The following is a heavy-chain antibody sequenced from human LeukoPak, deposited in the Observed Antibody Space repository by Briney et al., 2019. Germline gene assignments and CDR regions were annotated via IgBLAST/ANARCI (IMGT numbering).Heavy chain of an antibody. D-gene: IGHD3-22*01. CDR2: IRYDGGNK. J-gene: IGHJ4*02. CDR1: GFTFSSYG. CDR3: AGDHYYHASRGYLSFLKRGDYLDY. V-gene: IGHV3-30*02. Sequence: GGSLRLSCAASGFTFSSYGMHWVRQAPGKGLEWVAFIRYDGGNKYYADSVKGRFTISRDNSKNTLYLQMNSLRAEDTAVYYCAGDHYYHASRGYLSFLKRGDYLDYWGQGTLVTVSS.